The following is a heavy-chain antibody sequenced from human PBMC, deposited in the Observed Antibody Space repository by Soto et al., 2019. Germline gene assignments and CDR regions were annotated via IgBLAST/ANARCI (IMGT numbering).Heavy chain of an antibody. CDR3: ASCYGDYEFPCEY. V-gene: IGHV3-21*05. D-gene: IGHD4-17*01. CDR2: ISSTSNIA. Sequence: LRLSCEGSGFTFTDYSMLWVRQAPGKGLEWVSYISSTSNIAFYVDSVEGRFTTSRDNAKNSLYLQMNSLRDEDTAVYYCASCYGDYEFPCEYWGQGTLVTVSS. J-gene: IGHJ4*02. CDR1: GFTFTDYS.